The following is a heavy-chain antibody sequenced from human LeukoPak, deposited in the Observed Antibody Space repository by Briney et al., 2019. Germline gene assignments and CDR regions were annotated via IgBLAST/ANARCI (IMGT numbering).Heavy chain of an antibody. CDR1: GYTFTSYG. V-gene: IGHV1-18*01. D-gene: IGHD3-10*01. J-gene: IGHJ4*02. CDR2: ISAYNGNT. Sequence: GPSVKVSCKASGYTFTSYGISWVRQAPGQGLEWMGWISAYNGNTNYAQKLQGRVTMTTDTSTSTAYMELRSLRSDDTAVYYCARWYYYGSGRGGATDFWGQGTLVTVSS. CDR3: ARWYYYGSGRGGATDF.